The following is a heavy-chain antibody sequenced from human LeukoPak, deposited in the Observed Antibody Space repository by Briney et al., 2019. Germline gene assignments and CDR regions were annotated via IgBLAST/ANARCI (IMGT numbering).Heavy chain of an antibody. J-gene: IGHJ6*02. CDR2: IYYSGST. CDR3: ARERDYGDYGYYYYGMDV. D-gene: IGHD4-17*01. Sequence: SETLSLTCTVSGGSVSSGSYYWSWIRQPPGKGLDWTGHIYYSGSTNYNPSLKSRVTISVDTSKNQFSLKLSSVTAADTAVYYCARERDYGDYGYYYYGMDVWGQGTTVTVSS. V-gene: IGHV4-61*01. CDR1: GGSVSSGSYY.